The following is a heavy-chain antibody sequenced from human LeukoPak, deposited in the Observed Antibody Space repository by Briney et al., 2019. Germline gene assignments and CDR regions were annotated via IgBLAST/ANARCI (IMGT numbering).Heavy chain of an antibody. CDR1: GGSISSYY. CDR2: IYYSGST. Sequence: SETLSLTCTVSGGSISSYYWSWIRQPPGKGLEWIGYIYYSGSTNYNPSLKSRVTISVDTSKNQFSLKLSSVTAADTAVYYCARADPYYDTLPGGWFDPWGQGTLVTVSS. CDR3: ARADPYYDTLPGGWFDP. D-gene: IGHD3-9*01. J-gene: IGHJ5*02. V-gene: IGHV4-59*08.